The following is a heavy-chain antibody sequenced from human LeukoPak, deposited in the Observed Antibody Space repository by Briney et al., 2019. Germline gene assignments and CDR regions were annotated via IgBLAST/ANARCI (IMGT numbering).Heavy chain of an antibody. CDR3: ARHGYCSSTSCPLDY. V-gene: IGHV5-51*01. CDR2: IYPGDSDT. D-gene: IGHD2-2*03. CDR1: GSIFTSYW. J-gene: IGHJ4*02. Sequence: GASLQISGEGSGSIFTSYWIGGGRPLPGKGLEWMGIIYPGDSDTKYSPSFQGQVTISADKSISTAYLQWSSLKASDTAMYYCARHGYCSSTSCPLDYWGQGTLVTVSS.